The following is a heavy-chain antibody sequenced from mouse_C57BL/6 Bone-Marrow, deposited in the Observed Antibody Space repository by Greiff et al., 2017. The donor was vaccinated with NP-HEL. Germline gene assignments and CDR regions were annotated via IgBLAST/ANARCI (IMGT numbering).Heavy chain of an antibody. J-gene: IGHJ3*01. V-gene: IGHV1-5*01. CDR2: IYPGNSDT. CDR3: TRALYYGSSSWFAY. CDR1: GYTFTSYW. Sequence: VQLQQSGTVLARPGASVKMSCKTSGYTFTSYWMHWVKQRPGQGLEWIGAIYPGNSDTSYNQKFKGKAKLTAVTSASTAYMELSSLTNEDSAVYYCTRALYYGSSSWFAYWGQGTLVTVSA. D-gene: IGHD1-1*01.